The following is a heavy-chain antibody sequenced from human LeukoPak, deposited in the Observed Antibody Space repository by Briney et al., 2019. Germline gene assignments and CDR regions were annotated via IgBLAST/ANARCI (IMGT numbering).Heavy chain of an antibody. J-gene: IGHJ4*02. CDR2: IPYDGTG. V-gene: IGHV3-30*18. CDR1: GFTFSSYG. D-gene: IGHD6-19*01. CDR3: ANGLAQGMAAQGMAVANRLFEY. Sequence: GGSLRLSCAASGFTFSSYGLDWVRQAPGKGLEWVAGIPYDGTGYHAESVKGRFTISRDNSKNTLYLQMNSLRAEDTAVYYCANGLAQGMAAQGMAVANRLFEYSGQGTLVTVSS.